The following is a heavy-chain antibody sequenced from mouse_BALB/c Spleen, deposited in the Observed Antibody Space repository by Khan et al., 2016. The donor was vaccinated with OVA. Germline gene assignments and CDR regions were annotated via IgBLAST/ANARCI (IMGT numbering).Heavy chain of an antibody. Sequence: VQLQESGPGLVAPSQSLSITCSISGFSLTSYGVNWVRQPPGKGLEWLGVIWGDGSTNYHSTLKSRLIITKDYSKRQVFLTLNSLQTDDTATYYCAKFTPDYYSMDYWGQGTSVTVSS. CDR2: IWGDGST. J-gene: IGHJ4*01. V-gene: IGHV2-3*01. CDR1: GFSLTSYG. D-gene: IGHD1-1*01. CDR3: AKFTPDYYSMDY.